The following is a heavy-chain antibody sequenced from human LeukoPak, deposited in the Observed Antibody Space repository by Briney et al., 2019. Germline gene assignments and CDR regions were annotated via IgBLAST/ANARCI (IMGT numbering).Heavy chain of an antibody. CDR1: GFTFSSDA. CDR3: AKLDGNVGTTD. D-gene: IGHD1-14*01. CDR2: ISGSGGST. Sequence: GGSLRLSCAASGFTFSSDAMSWVRQAPGKGLEWVSGISGSGGSTYYAESVKGRFTISRDNSKNTLYLQMNSLRAEDTALYYCAKLDGNVGTTDWGRGTLVTVSS. J-gene: IGHJ4*02. V-gene: IGHV3-23*01.